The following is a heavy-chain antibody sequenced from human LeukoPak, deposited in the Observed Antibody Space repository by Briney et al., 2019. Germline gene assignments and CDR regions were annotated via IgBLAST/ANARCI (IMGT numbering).Heavy chain of an antibody. J-gene: IGHJ6*02. Sequence: GRSLRLSCAASGFTFSSHGMHWVRQAPGKGLEWVAVIWYDGSNKYYADSVKGRFTISRDNSKNTLYLQMNSLRAEDTAVYYCARDLPGDYGMDVWGQGTTVTVSS. CDR3: ARDLPGDYGMDV. D-gene: IGHD3-10*01. CDR2: IWYDGSNK. V-gene: IGHV3-33*01. CDR1: GFTFSSHG.